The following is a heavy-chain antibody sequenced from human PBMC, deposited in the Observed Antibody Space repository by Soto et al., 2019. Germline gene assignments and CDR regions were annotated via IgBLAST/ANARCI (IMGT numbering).Heavy chain of an antibody. V-gene: IGHV1-3*01. J-gene: IGHJ6*02. D-gene: IGHD6-19*01. Sequence: SVKVSCKASGYTFTSYAMHWVRQAPVQRLEWMGWINAGNGNTKYSQKFQGRVTITRDTSASTAYMELSSLRSEDTAVYYCARVGTAVYYYGMDVWGQGTTVTVSS. CDR1: GYTFTSYA. CDR2: INAGNGNT. CDR3: ARVGTAVYYYGMDV.